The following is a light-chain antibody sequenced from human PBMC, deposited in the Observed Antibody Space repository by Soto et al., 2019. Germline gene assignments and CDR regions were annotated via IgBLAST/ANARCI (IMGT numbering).Light chain of an antibody. J-gene: IGKJ1*01. CDR3: QQYGTSPWT. CDR2: AAS. V-gene: IGKV3-20*01. CDR1: QSVSSRY. Sequence: EIVLTQSPGTLSVSPGERATLSCRASQSVSSRYVAWYQQKPGQAPRLLIYAASGRATGIPDRFNGSGSGTDFTLTISRLEPEDFGVYHCQQYGTSPWTFGQGTKVEIK.